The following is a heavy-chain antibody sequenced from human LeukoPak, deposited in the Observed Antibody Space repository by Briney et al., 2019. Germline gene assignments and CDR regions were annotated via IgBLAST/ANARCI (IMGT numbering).Heavy chain of an antibody. CDR2: IWYDGNNK. CDR1: GFTFTSYG. D-gene: IGHD5-12*01. V-gene: IGHV3-33*01. CDR3: ARGNPKSATHPIDY. Sequence: GKSLRLSCAASGFTFTSYGMHWVRQAPGKGLEWVAIIWYDGNNKHYADSVKGRFTISRDTSNNTVYLQMSSLRDEDTAVYYCARGNPKSATHPIDYWGQGTLVTVSS. J-gene: IGHJ4*02.